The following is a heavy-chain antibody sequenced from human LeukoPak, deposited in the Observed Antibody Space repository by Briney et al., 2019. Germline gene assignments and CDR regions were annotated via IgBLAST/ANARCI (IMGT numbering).Heavy chain of an antibody. Sequence: PGGSLRLSCAVSGFTFSSDAMSWVRQAPGKGLEWVSAISGSGGSTYYADSVKGRFTISRDNSKNTLYLQMTSLTAEDTAVYYCPRAPEDDDAFDIWGQGTMVTVSS. CDR2: ISGSGGST. CDR3: PRAPEDDDAFDI. V-gene: IGHV3-23*01. CDR1: GFTFSSDA. D-gene: IGHD1-14*01. J-gene: IGHJ3*02.